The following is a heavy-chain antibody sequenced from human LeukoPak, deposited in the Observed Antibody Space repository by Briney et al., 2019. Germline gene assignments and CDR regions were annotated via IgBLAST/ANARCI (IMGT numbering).Heavy chain of an antibody. Sequence: WASVKVSCKPSGYTFNKYAINWVRQAPGQGLEWMGWINTNTGNPSFARDFTGRFVFSLDTSVNSAFLQINNLKAEDTAFYYCTLGSYWGQGTLVTVSS. V-gene: IGHV7-4-1*02. CDR2: INTNTGNP. CDR1: GYTFNKYA. CDR3: TLGSY. J-gene: IGHJ4*02. D-gene: IGHD3-10*01.